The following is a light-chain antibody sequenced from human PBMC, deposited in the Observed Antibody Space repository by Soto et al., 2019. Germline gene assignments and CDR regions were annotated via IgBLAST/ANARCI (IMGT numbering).Light chain of an antibody. CDR3: QQRSNWPRT. J-gene: IGKJ1*01. CDR2: DAS. Sequence: EIVLTQSPATLSLSPGERATLSCRASQSIDIFLAWYQQKPGQAPMLLIYDASNRATGIPARFSGSGSGTDFTLTISSLGPEDFALYYCQQRSNWPRTFGQGTKVEIK. V-gene: IGKV3-11*01. CDR1: QSIDIF.